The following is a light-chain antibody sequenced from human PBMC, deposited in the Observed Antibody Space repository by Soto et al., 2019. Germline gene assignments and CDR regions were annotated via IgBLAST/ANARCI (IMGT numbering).Light chain of an antibody. J-gene: IGKJ4*01. CDR1: LGISIN. V-gene: IGKV3-15*01. CDR3: QQYNNWPLT. Sequence: EIVMTQSPATLSVSPGERVPLSCRASLGISINLAWYQQRPGQAPRLLIYGASTRATDIPARFSGSGSGTEFTLTISSLQSEDFAVYYCQQYNNWPLTFGGGTKVDIK. CDR2: GAS.